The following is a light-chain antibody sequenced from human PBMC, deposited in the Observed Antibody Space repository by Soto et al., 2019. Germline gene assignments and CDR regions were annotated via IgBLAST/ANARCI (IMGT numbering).Light chain of an antibody. Sequence: EIVMTQPPATLSVSPGARATLSCRASQSVSSNLAWYQQKPGQAPRLLIYGASTRATGIPASFSGSGSGTEFTLTISSLQSEDFAAYYCKQYNNWPYTFGQGTKLEIK. J-gene: IGKJ2*01. CDR1: QSVSSN. CDR2: GAS. CDR3: KQYNNWPYT. V-gene: IGKV3-15*01.